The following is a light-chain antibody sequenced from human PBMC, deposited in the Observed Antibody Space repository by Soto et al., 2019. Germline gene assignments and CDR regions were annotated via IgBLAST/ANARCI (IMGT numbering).Light chain of an antibody. CDR2: EVS. V-gene: IGLV2-14*01. J-gene: IGLJ3*02. Sequence: QSVLTQPASVSGSPGQSITISCTGTSSDVGAYNSVSWYQQHPGIAPKLMIYEVSNRPSGISNRFSGSKSGNTASLTISGLQAEDEADYYCSSYTSSNTWVFGGGTKLTVL. CDR3: SSYTSSNTWV. CDR1: SSDVGAYNS.